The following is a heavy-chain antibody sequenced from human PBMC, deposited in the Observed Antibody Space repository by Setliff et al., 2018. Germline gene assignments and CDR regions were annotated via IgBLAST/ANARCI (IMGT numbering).Heavy chain of an antibody. V-gene: IGHV4-39*01. D-gene: IGHD3-3*01. CDR2: IFWSGTT. Sequence: SETLSLTCTVSGGSITSSSYYWGWVRQPPGKGLEWIGTIFWSGTTYYNPSLNSRGTISVDTSRDQFSLKLTSVTAADTAVYYCARHGLQFLEWLSAFDYWGQGTLVTVSS. CDR3: ARHGLQFLEWLSAFDY. CDR1: GGSITSSSYY. J-gene: IGHJ4*02.